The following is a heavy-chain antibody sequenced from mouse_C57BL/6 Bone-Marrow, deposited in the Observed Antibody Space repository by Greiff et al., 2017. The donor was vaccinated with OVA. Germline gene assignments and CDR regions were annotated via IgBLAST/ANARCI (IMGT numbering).Heavy chain of an antibody. D-gene: IGHD3-3*01. CDR2: ISDGGSYT. CDR1: GFTFSSYA. Sequence: DVQLVESGGGLVKPGGSLKLSCAASGFTFSSYAMSWVRQTPEKRLEWVATISDGGSYTYYPDNVKGRFTISRDNAKNNLYLQMSHLKSEDTAMYYCARPRGRYWYFDVWGTGTTVTVSS. V-gene: IGHV5-4*01. CDR3: ARPRGRYWYFDV. J-gene: IGHJ1*03.